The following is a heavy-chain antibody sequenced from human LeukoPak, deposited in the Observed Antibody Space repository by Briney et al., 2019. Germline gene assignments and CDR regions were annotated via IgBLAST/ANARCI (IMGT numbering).Heavy chain of an antibody. J-gene: IGHJ4*02. V-gene: IGHV3-53*01. Sequence: GGSLRLSCAASGFTVSSNYMSWVRQAPGKGLEWVSVIYSGGSTYYADSVKGRFTISRDNSKNTLYLQMNSLRVEDTAVYYCARRCHDSSSPGTFDYWGQGTLVTVSS. CDR1: GFTVSSNY. CDR3: ARRCHDSSSPGTFDY. D-gene: IGHD6-6*01. CDR2: IYSGGST.